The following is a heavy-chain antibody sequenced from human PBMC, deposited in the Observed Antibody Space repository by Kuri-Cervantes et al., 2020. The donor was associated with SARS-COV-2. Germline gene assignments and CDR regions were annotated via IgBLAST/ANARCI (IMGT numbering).Heavy chain of an antibody. D-gene: IGHD3-22*01. CDR2: ISSSSSYT. V-gene: IGHV3-11*05. Sequence: GESLKISCAASGFTFSDYYMSWIRQAPGKGLEWVSYISSSSSYTNYADPVKGRFTISRDNAKNSLYLQMNSLRAEDTAVYYCARDLYYYDSSGYYDYWGQGTLVTVSS. J-gene: IGHJ4*02. CDR1: GFTFSDYY. CDR3: ARDLYYYDSSGYYDY.